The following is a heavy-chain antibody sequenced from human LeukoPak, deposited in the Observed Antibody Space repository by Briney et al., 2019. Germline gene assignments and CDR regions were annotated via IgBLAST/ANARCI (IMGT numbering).Heavy chain of an antibody. CDR3: ARAGGTMVRARNWFDP. V-gene: IGHV4-59*12. CDR1: GGSISSYY. CDR2: IYYSGST. Sequence: SETLSLTCTVSGGSISSYYWSWIRQPPGKGLEWIGYIYYSGSTNYNPSLKSRVTISVDTSKNQFSLKLSSVTAADTAVYYCARAGGTMVRARNWFDPWGQGTLVTVSS. J-gene: IGHJ5*02. D-gene: IGHD3-10*01.